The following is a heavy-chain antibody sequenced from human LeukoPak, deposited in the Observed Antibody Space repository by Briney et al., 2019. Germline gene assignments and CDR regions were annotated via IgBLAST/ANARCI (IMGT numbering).Heavy chain of an antibody. CDR1: GFTFDDYA. Sequence: GGSLRLSCAASGFTFDDYAMHWVRQAPGKGLEWVSGISWNSGSIGYADSVKGRFTISRDNAKNSLYLQMNSLRAEDTAVYYCARPDGYYYDSSGYYEGGYFDYWGQRTLVTVSS. D-gene: IGHD3-22*01. J-gene: IGHJ4*02. CDR3: ARPDGYYYDSSGYYEGGYFDY. CDR2: ISWNSGSI. V-gene: IGHV3-9*01.